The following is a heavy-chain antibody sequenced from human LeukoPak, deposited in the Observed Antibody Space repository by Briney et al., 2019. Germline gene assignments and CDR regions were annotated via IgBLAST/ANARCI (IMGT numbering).Heavy chain of an antibody. CDR1: GFTFSSYA. V-gene: IGHV3-23*01. Sequence: PGGSLRLSCAASGFTFSSYAMSWVRQAPGKGLEWVSAISGSGGSTYYADSVKGRFTISRDNSKNTLYLQMNSLRAEGTAVYYCAKDLLTVGATKLSGYWGQGTLVTVSS. CDR3: AKDLLTVGATKLSGY. D-gene: IGHD1-26*01. CDR2: ISGSGGST. J-gene: IGHJ4*02.